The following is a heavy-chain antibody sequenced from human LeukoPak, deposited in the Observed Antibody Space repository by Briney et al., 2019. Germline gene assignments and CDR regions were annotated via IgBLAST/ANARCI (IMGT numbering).Heavy chain of an antibody. V-gene: IGHV4-34*01. CDR3: ARGSGIAVAPVG. Sequence: SETLSLTCAVYGGSFSGYYWSWIPQPPGKGLEWIGEINHSGSTNYNPSLKSRVTISVDTSKNQFSLKLSSVGAADTAVYYCARGSGIAVAPVGWGQGTLVTVSS. J-gene: IGHJ4*02. CDR2: INHSGST. D-gene: IGHD6-19*01. CDR1: GGSFSGYY.